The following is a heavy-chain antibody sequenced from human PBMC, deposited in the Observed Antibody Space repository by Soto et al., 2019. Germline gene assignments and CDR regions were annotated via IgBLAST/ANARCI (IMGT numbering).Heavy chain of an antibody. CDR1: GGSFDDFY. CDR3: ARGQLVWYGDLTPYHRDMDV. V-gene: IGHV4-34*02. CDR2: ISHDGGT. J-gene: IGHJ6*02. D-gene: IGHD3-10*01. Sequence: QVQLQQWGAGLLRPSETLSLTCAFYGGSFDDFYWSWVRQSPGKGLEWVGEISHDGGTNYSPSLASRVYISVDTSKNQFSLHLRSVNAADTGLYYCARGQLVWYGDLTPYHRDMDVWGQGTTVTVSS.